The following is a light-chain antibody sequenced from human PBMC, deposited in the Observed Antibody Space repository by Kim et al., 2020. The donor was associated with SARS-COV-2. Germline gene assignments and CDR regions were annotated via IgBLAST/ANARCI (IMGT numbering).Light chain of an antibody. Sequence: SPGERATHYCRASQNINNYLTRYQQKPGQAPRLLIYDSSNRATGIPARFSGSGSGTDFTLNISSLEPEDFAIYYCQQRKYWPPITFGQGTRLEIK. J-gene: IGKJ5*01. CDR2: DSS. CDR1: QNINNY. V-gene: IGKV3-11*01. CDR3: QQRKYWPPIT.